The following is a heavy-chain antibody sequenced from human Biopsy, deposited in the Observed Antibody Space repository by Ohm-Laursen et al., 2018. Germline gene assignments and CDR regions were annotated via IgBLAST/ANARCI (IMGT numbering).Heavy chain of an antibody. J-gene: IGHJ6*02. CDR1: GGSISSYY. CDR3: ARATNSTGWPYYYFYGMDV. D-gene: IGHD2/OR15-2a*01. V-gene: IGHV4-59*07. CDR2: IYYSGST. Sequence: DTLSLTCTVSGGSISSYYWSWIRQPPGKGLECIGYIYYSGSTNYSPSLKSRVTMSVDTSKNQFSLRLNSVTAADTAVYYCARATNSTGWPYYYFYGMDVWGQGTTVTVSS.